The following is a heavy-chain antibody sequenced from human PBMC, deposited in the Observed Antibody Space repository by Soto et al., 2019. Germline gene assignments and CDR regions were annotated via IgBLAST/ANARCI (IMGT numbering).Heavy chain of an antibody. Sequence: GGSVKVSCKASGYTFTDYYMHWVRQAPGQGFEWVGGINPESGNPKYVPKFQGRVTVTRDTPTSTAYMELNRLTSDDTAVYYCASEDCRNTNCLKGFDYWGQGTLVTVSS. CDR1: GYTFTDYY. D-gene: IGHD2-15*01. CDR3: ASEDCRNTNCLKGFDY. J-gene: IGHJ4*02. CDR2: INPESGNP. V-gene: IGHV1-2*02.